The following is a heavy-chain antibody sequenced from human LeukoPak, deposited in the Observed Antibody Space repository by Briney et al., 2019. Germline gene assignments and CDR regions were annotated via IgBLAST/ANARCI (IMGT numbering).Heavy chain of an antibody. V-gene: IGHV1-69*05. D-gene: IGHD2-21*01. Sequence: SVKVSCKASGGTFSSYAISWVRQAPRQGLEWMGGIIPIFGTANYEQKFQGRVTITTDESTSTAYMELSSLRSEDTAVYYCARGGVIYYFDYWGQGTLVTVSS. J-gene: IGHJ4*02. CDR2: IIPIFGTA. CDR1: GGTFSSYA. CDR3: ARGGVIYYFDY.